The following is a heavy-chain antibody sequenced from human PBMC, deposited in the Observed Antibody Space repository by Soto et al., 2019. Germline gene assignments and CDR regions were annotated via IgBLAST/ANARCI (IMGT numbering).Heavy chain of an antibody. CDR2: IYYSWST. CDR1: GGSISSGGYY. Sequence: QVQLQESGPGLVKPSQTLSLTCTVSGGSISSGGYYWSWIRQHPGKGLEWIGYIYYSWSTYYNPSLKSRVTISVDTSKNQFSLKLSSVTAADTAVYYCARGLLVPPGYYYGMDVWGQGTTVTVSS. V-gene: IGHV4-31*03. J-gene: IGHJ6*02. CDR3: ARGLLVPPGYYYGMDV. D-gene: IGHD6-13*01.